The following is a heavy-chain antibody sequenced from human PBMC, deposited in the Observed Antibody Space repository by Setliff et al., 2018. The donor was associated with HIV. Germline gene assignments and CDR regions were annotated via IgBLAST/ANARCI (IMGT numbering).Heavy chain of an antibody. CDR3: ARGGTSSNWFDP. J-gene: IGHJ5*02. CDR2: IYNTETT. V-gene: IGHV4-59*01. D-gene: IGHD2-2*01. CDR1: GAPISSGT. Sequence: KASETLSLTCIVSGAPISSGTWSWIRQPPGKGLQWIGFIYNTETTNYNPSLKSRVTISLDTSKNQFSLKLTSLTAADTAVYYCARGGTSSNWFDPWG.